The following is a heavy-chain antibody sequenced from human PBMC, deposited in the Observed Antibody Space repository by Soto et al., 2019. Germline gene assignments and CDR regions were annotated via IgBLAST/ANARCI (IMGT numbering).Heavy chain of an antibody. V-gene: IGHV1-18*01. CDR2: ISAYNGNT. D-gene: IGHD2-15*01. CDR3: ARDLVVGYCSGGSCYSPFDY. J-gene: IGHJ4*02. CDR1: GYTFASYG. Sequence: ASVKVSCKASGYTFASYGSSWVRQAPGQGLEWMGWISAYNGNTNYAQKLQGRVTMTTDTSTSTAYMELRSLRSDDTAVYYCARDLVVGYCSGGSCYSPFDYWGQGTLVTVSS.